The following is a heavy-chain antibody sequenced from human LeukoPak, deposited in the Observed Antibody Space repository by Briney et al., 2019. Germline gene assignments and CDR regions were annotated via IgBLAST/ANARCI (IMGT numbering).Heavy chain of an antibody. Sequence: PSETLSLTCAVYGGSFSGYYWSWIRQPPGKGLEWIGEINHSGSTNYNPSLKSRVTISVDTSKNQFSLKLSSVTAADTAVYYCARDLIGSYPDYWGQGTLVTVSS. CDR2: INHSGST. CDR1: GGSFSGYY. D-gene: IGHD1-26*01. V-gene: IGHV4-34*01. CDR3: ARDLIGSYPDY. J-gene: IGHJ4*02.